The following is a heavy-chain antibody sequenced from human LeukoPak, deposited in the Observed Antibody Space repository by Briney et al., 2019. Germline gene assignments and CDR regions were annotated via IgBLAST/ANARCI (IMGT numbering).Heavy chain of an antibody. V-gene: IGHV4-38-2*01. CDR3: APDPRWLTPDCTSTSCYENYFDP. D-gene: IGHD2-2*01. Sequence: SETLSLTCGVSVYSISSGYQWAWIRQSPGKGVEWIGSIYHSGSAHYNPSLKSRVTISVETSKNQFSLNMYSVTAADTAVYYCAPDPRWLTPDCTSTSCYENYFDPWGQGTLVTVSS. CDR2: IYHSGSA. CDR1: VYSISSGYQ. J-gene: IGHJ5*02.